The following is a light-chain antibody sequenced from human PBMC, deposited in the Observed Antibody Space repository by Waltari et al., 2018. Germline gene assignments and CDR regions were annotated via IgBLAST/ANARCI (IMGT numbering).Light chain of an antibody. CDR3: CSYAGSNNLGV. Sequence: QSVLTQPPSASGSPGQSVTISCPGTSSDIGSYDHVPWYQQPPGKAPNLMIYEVTSRPSGVPDRFSGSKSGNTASLTVSGLQAEDEADYYCCSYAGSNNLGVFGGGTKLTVL. CDR2: EVT. J-gene: IGLJ3*02. CDR1: SSDIGSYDH. V-gene: IGLV2-8*01.